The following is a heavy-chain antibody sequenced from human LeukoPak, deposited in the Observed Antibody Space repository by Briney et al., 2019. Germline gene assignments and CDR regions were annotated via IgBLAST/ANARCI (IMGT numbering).Heavy chain of an antibody. CDR1: GGTFSSYT. CDR2: IIPILGMA. D-gene: IGHD4-23*01. J-gene: IGHJ4*02. V-gene: IGHV1-69*04. CDR3: AREDYGGNSAYFDY. Sequence: GASVKVSCKASGGTFSSYTISWVRQAPGQGLEWMGRIIPILGMANYAQKFQGRVTITADKSTSTAYMELSSLRSEDTAVYYCAREDYGGNSAYFDYWGQGTLVTVSS.